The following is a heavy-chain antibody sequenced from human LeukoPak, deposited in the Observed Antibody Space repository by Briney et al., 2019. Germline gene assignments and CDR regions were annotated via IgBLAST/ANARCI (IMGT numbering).Heavy chain of an antibody. V-gene: IGHV3-7*04. D-gene: IGHD4-11*01. CDR2: MNHDGSEK. CDR3: ARDEDSRNYNH. J-gene: IGHJ4*02. CDR1: GFSFSRHG. Sequence: GGSLRLSCAASGFSFSRHGMTWVRQAPGKGLEWVANMNHDGSEKYYVDSVKGRFTISRDNAKNSLYLQMNSLRAEDTAVYYCARDEDSRNYNHWGQGTLVTVSS.